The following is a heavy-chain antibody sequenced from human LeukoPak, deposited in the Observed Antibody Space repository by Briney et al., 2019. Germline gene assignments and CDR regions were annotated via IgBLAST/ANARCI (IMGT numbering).Heavy chain of an antibody. CDR3: ARLASWSWYFDL. V-gene: IGHV4-59*08. CDR1: GGSIGTFF. D-gene: IGHD3-10*01. Sequence: SETLSLTCTVSGGSIGTFFWSWVRQTPGKGLEWIGYIHYSGTTTYNPSLRGRATMSVDTSTNQFSLTVDSVTTADTAVYYCARLASWSWYFDLWGRGTLVPVSS. CDR2: IHYSGTT. J-gene: IGHJ2*01.